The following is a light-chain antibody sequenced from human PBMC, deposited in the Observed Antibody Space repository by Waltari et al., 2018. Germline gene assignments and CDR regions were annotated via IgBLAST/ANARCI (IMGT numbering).Light chain of an antibody. CDR1: NLGRYS. CDR3: QVWHAAIDPGV. Sequence: SYVLPQPPSVSVAPGETARITCGGDNLGRYSAHWYQQKPGQAPVLVIRYDSDRPSGIPERFSGSNSANTATLTISRVEAGDEANYYCQVWHAAIDPGVFGTGTEVTV. J-gene: IGLJ1*01. V-gene: IGLV3-21*04. CDR2: YDS.